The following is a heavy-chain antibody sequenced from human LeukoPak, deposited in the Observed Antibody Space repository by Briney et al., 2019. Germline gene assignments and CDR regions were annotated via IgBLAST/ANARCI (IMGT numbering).Heavy chain of an antibody. J-gene: IGHJ3*02. CDR3: ARGLGYCSGGSCPRRAFDS. Sequence: GGSLRLSCAASGFTFSDYYMSWIRQAPGEGLEWVSFISSTGSTIYYADSVKGRFTISRDNAKNSVNLQMNSLRAEDTAVYYCARGLGYCSGGSCPRRAFDSWGQGTVVTVSS. CDR2: ISSTGSTI. D-gene: IGHD2-15*01. CDR1: GFTFSDYY. V-gene: IGHV3-11*01.